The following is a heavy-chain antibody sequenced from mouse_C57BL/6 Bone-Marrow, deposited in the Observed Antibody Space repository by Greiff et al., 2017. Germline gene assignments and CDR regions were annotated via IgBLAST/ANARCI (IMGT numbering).Heavy chain of an antibody. D-gene: IGHD2-4*01. CDR2: IWGDGST. J-gene: IGHJ3*01. CDR3: AKGDDYAVWFAY. CDR1: GFSFTSYG. Sequence: VQLVESGPGLVAPSQSLTITCTVSGFSFTSYGVSWVRQPPGKGLEWLGVIWGDGSTNYHSALLASLSISKDNSKSHVVLKLNSMQTYDTATYYGAKGDDYAVWFAYWGQGTLVTVSA. V-gene: IGHV2-3*01.